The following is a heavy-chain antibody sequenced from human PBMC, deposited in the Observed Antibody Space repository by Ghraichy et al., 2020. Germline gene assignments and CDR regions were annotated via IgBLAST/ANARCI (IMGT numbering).Heavy chain of an antibody. CDR2: TYHDGTT. Sequence: LNISCAVSGDVIGAGGYSWSWIRQSPGKGLEWVGYTYHDGTTHLNPSLKNRVTILVDKSKNQFSLNLSSLTAADTAVYYCARGAHDYAFDFWGQGAPGTVTS. D-gene: IGHD4-17*01. CDR1: GDVIGAGGYS. V-gene: IGHV4-30-2*06. J-gene: IGHJ4*02. CDR3: ARGAHDYAFDF.